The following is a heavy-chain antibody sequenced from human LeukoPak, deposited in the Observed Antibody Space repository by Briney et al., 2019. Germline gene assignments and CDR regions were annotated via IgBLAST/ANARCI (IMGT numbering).Heavy chain of an antibody. Sequence: ASVKVSCKASGYTFTSYGISWVRQAPGQGLEWMGWISAYNGNTNYAQKLQGRVTMTTDTSTSTAYMELRSLRSDDTAVYYCARDPFPIYARSYFDYWGQGTLVTVSS. CDR3: ARDPFPIYARSYFDY. V-gene: IGHV1-18*01. D-gene: IGHD3-16*01. J-gene: IGHJ4*02. CDR2: ISAYNGNT. CDR1: GYTFTSYG.